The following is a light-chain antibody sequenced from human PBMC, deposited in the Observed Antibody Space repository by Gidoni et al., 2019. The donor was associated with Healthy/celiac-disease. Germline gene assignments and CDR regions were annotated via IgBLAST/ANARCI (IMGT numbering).Light chain of an antibody. V-gene: IGKV3D-20*01. J-gene: IGKJ5*01. CDR1: QSVTNSY. CDR3: QQYGSSLPT. Sequence: EIVLTQSPATLSLSPGERATLSCGASQSVTNSYLAWYQHKPGLAPRLLIYDASSRATGIPDRFSGSGSGTDFTLTISRLEPEDFAVYYCQQYGSSLPTFGQXTRLEIK. CDR2: DAS.